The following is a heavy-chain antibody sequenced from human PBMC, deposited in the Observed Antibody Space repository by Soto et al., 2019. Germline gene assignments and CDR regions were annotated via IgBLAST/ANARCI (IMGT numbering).Heavy chain of an antibody. J-gene: IGHJ4*02. V-gene: IGHV3-33*01. D-gene: IGHD3-3*01. CDR3: ARDTYYDSWTGYFRGALDY. CDR1: GFSFSSYG. CDR2: IWFDGSDK. Sequence: MESGGGVVQPGRSLRLSCAASGFSFSSYGMHWVRQAPGKGLEWVSVIWFDGSDKYYAESVKGRFTISRDNSKSMLYLQMNNLSAEDTAVYYCARDTYYDSWTGYFRGALDYWGQGTVVTVSS.